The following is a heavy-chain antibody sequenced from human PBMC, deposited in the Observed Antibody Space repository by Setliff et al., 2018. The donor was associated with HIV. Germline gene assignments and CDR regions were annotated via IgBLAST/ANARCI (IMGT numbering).Heavy chain of an antibody. V-gene: IGHV1-18*01. CDR1: GYTFTSYG. Sequence: ASVKVSCKASGYTFTSYGISWVRQAPGQGLEWMGWISGYNGNTNYAQKLQGRVTMTTDTSTSTAYMELRSLRSDDTAAYYCAKDPYLPPERPYYYDSSGSWGQGTLVTVSS. CDR2: ISGYNGNT. CDR3: AKDPYLPPERPYYYDSSGS. J-gene: IGHJ5*02. D-gene: IGHD3-22*01.